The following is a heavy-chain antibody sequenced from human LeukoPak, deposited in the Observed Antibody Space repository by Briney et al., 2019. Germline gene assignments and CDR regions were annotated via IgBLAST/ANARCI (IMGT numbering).Heavy chain of an antibody. D-gene: IGHD2-2*01. CDR2: IYSGGST. V-gene: IGHV3-53*05. Sequence: PGGSLRLSCAASGFTVSSNYMSWVRQAPGKGLEWVSVIYSGGSTYYADSVKGRFTISRDNSKNTLYLQMNSLRAEDTAVYYCAKEMPRGVVVVPAEPFDYWGQGTLVTVSS. CDR3: AKEMPRGVVVVPAEPFDY. J-gene: IGHJ4*02. CDR1: GFTVSSNY.